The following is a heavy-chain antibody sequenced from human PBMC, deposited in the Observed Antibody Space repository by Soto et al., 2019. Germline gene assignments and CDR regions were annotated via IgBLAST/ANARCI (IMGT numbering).Heavy chain of an antibody. CDR2: INAGNGNT. CDR1: GYTFTSYA. J-gene: IGHJ2*01. Sequence: ASVKVSCKASGYTFTSYAMHLVRQAPGQRLEWMGWINAGNGNTKYSQKFQGRVTITRDTSASTAYMELSSLRSEDTAVYYCARVMVRGVNTYWYFDLWGRGTLVTVSS. CDR3: ARVMVRGVNTYWYFDL. V-gene: IGHV1-3*01. D-gene: IGHD3-10*01.